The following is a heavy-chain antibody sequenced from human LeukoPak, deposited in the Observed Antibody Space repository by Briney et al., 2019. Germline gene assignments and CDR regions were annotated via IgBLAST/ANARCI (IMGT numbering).Heavy chain of an antibody. CDR3: ASWGAFSGVVSSDY. CDR1: GGSISSYY. D-gene: IGHD3-3*01. V-gene: IGHV4-39*01. CDR2: IYYSGST. Sequence: SETLXLTCTVSGGSISSYYWGWIRQPPGKGLEWIGSIYYSGSTYYNPSLKSRVTISVDTSKNQFSLKLSSVTAADTAVYYCASWGAFSGVVSSDYWGQGTLVTVSS. J-gene: IGHJ4*02.